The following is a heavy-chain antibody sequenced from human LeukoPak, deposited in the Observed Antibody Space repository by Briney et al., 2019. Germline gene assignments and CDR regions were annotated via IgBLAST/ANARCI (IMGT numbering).Heavy chain of an antibody. CDR3: ARLLRGGRDTPMVTMIVVRAKSGAFDI. D-gene: IGHD3-22*01. CDR2: INHSGST. Sequence: SETLSLTCAVYGGSFSGYYWSWICQPPGKGLEWIGEINHSGSTNYNPSLKSRVTISVDTSKNQFSLKLSSVTAADTAVYYCARLLRGGRDTPMVTMIVVRAKSGAFDIWGQGTMVTVSS. J-gene: IGHJ3*02. CDR1: GGSFSGYY. V-gene: IGHV4-34*01.